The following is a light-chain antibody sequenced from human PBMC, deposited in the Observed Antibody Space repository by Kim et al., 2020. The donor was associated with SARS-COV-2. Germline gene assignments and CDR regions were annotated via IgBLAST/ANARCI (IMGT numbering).Light chain of an antibody. Sequence: ASLGDRVTITCRATEDIRSSLNWYQLKPGKAPKLLISDASKLQAGVPSRFSGHGSGTHFSFSISSLRPEDLATYYCLQHDTLPLTFGGGTKVDIK. CDR3: LQHDTLPLT. V-gene: IGKV1-33*01. CDR1: EDIRSS. J-gene: IGKJ4*01. CDR2: DAS.